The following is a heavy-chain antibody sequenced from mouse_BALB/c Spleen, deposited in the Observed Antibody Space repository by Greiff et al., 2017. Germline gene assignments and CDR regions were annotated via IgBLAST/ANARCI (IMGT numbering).Heavy chain of an antibody. V-gene: IGHV5-6-5*01. CDR2: ISSGGST. CDR3: AREEGDVMDY. D-gene: IGHD2-13*01. Sequence: EVKLVESGGGLVKPGGSLKLSCAASGFTFSSYAMSWVRQTPEKRLEWVASISSGGSTYYPDSVKGRFTISRDNARNILYLQMSSLRSEDTAMYYCAREEGDVMDYWGQGTSVTVSS. CDR1: GFTFSSYA. J-gene: IGHJ4*01.